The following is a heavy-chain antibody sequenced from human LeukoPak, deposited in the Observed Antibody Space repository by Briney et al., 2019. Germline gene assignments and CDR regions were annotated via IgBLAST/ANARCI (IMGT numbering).Heavy chain of an antibody. CDR2: IYYTGST. J-gene: IGHJ4*02. D-gene: IGHD3-22*01. CDR3: TRTRGYYESSGFDY. Sequence: SETLSLTCTVSGGSFSSYYWSWIRQPPGKGLEWIGHIYYTGSTNYNPSLKSRVTISVDTSKNQFSLKLSSVTAADTAVFYCTRTRGYYESSGFDYWGQGTLVTVSS. V-gene: IGHV4-59*01. CDR1: GGSFSSYY.